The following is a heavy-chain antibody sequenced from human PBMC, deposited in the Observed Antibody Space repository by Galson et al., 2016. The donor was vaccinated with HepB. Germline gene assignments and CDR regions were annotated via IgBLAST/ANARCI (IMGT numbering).Heavy chain of an antibody. CDR2: IIPSVSRP. J-gene: IGHJ4*02. V-gene: IGHV1-46*01. CDR3: VREFSGGYFDY. D-gene: IGHD3-10*01. CDR1: GYIFTNYY. Sequence: SVKVSCKASGYIFTNYYIRWVRQAPGQGLEWMGIIIPSVSRPNYAQKFRGRVTMTRDTSTSTVYMELSSLESDDTAVYCCVREFSGGYFDYRGQGTLVAVSS.